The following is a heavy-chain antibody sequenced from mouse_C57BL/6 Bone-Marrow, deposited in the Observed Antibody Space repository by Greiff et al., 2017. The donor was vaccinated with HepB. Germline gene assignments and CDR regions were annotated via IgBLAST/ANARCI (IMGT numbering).Heavy chain of an antibody. Sequence: EVQRVESGGGLVQPGESLKLSCESNEYEFTSHDMSWVRKTPERRLELVAAINSDGGSTYYPDTMERLFIITRDNTKKTLYLQMSTLRSEDTALYYCARPGSDGYDYWGQGTTLTVSS. D-gene: IGHD2-3*01. J-gene: IGHJ2*01. CDR1: EYEFTSHD. V-gene: IGHV5-2*01. CDR2: INSDGGST. CDR3: ARPGSDGYDY.